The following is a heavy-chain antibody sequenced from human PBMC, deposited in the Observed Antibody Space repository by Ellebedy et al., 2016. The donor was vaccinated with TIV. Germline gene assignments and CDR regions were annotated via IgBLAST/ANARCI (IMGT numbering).Heavy chain of an antibody. J-gene: IGHJ4*02. CDR1: GFTFSNYV. V-gene: IGHV3-23*01. CDR2: TSPSGDVT. D-gene: IGHD1-26*01. Sequence: GESLKISCAASGFTFSNYVITWVRQAPGKGLEWVSSTSPSGDVTYYADSVKGRFTISRDNSDNTLSLQMNSLRDEDTAVYYCAKDLNPNSGSHRGADYWGQGTLVTVSS. CDR3: AKDLNPNSGSHRGADY.